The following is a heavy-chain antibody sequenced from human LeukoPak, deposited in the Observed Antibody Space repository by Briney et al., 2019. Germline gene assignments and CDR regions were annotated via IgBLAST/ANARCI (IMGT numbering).Heavy chain of an antibody. J-gene: IGHJ6*03. V-gene: IGHV1-2*02. Sequence: ASVKVSCKASGYTFTGYYMHWVRQAPGQGLEWMGWINPNSGGTNYAQKFQGRVTMTRDTSISTAYMELSRLRSDDTAVYYCARVTINYYYYMDVWGKGTTATVSS. CDR2: INPNSGGT. D-gene: IGHD4-11*01. CDR1: GYTFTGYY. CDR3: ARVTINYYYYMDV.